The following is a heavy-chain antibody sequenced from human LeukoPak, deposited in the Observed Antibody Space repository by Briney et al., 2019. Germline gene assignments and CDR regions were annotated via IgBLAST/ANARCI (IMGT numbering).Heavy chain of an antibody. CDR2: SGSDGNT. CDR3: ASQTKYYYGSGSYWTAFDI. Sequence: GGSLRLSCAASGFTFDDHAMHWVRQAPGKGLEWVSRSGSDGNTYYADSVKGRFTISRDNRKNSLYLEMNSLRTEDTALYHCASQTKYYYGSGSYWTAFDIWGQGTMVTVSS. D-gene: IGHD3-10*01. V-gene: IGHV3-43*02. CDR1: GFTFDDHA. J-gene: IGHJ3*02.